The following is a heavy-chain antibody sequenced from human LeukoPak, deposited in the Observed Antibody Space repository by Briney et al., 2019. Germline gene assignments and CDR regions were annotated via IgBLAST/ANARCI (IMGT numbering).Heavy chain of an antibody. CDR1: GYTFTSYG. V-gene: IGHV1-18*01. CDR2: ISAYNGNT. D-gene: IGHD3-22*01. Sequence: ASVKVSCKASGYTFTSYGISWVRQAPGQGLDGMGLISAYNGNTNYAQKLQGRVTMTTETSTSTAYMELRSLRSDDTAVYYCARNYYDRSVLDYWGQGTLVTVSS. CDR3: ARNYYDRSVLDY. J-gene: IGHJ4*02.